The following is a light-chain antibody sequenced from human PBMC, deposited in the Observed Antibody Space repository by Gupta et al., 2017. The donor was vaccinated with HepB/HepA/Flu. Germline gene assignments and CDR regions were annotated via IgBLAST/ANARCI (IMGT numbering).Light chain of an antibody. J-gene: IGLJ3*02. Sequence: QSVLTQPPSASGTPGQRVTISCSGSSSNIGSNTVNWYQQRPGTAPKLLIYSNNQRPSGVPDRFSGSKSGTSASLAISGPQSEDEADYYCAAWDDSSWVFSGGTKLTVL. V-gene: IGLV1-44*01. CDR2: SNN. CDR1: SSNIGSNT. CDR3: AAWDDSSWV.